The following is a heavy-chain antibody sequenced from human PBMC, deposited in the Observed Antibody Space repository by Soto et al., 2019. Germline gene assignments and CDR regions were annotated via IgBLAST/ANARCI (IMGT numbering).Heavy chain of an antibody. Sequence: SETLSLTCTVSGGSISSSSYYWGWIRQPPGKGLEWIGSIYYSGSTYYNPSLKSRVTISVDTSKNQFSLKLSSVTAADTAVYYCARRGQWLVRYYYYYGMDVWGQGTTVTVSS. V-gene: IGHV4-39*01. D-gene: IGHD6-19*01. CDR3: ARRGQWLVRYYYYYGMDV. CDR1: GGSISSSSYY. CDR2: IYYSGST. J-gene: IGHJ6*02.